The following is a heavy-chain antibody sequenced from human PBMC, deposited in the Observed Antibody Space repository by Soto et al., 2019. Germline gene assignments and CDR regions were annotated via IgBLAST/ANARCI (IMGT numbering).Heavy chain of an antibody. Sequence: PGGSLRLSCAVSGFTFSSSPMSWVRRAPGKGLEWVSGINGGDDSKYYADSVRGRFTISRDNSKNTLYLQMNSLRAEDTAVYYCAKRSGYDLINYYGMDVWGQGTTVTVSS. V-gene: IGHV3-23*01. CDR2: INGGDDSK. CDR3: AKRSGYDLINYYGMDV. CDR1: GFTFSSSP. D-gene: IGHD5-12*01. J-gene: IGHJ6*02.